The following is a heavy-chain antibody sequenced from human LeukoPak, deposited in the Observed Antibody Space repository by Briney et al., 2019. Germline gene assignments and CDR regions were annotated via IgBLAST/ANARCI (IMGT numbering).Heavy chain of an antibody. J-gene: IGHJ3*02. CDR2: ISYDGSNK. D-gene: IGHD5-24*01. V-gene: IGHV3-30*18. CDR3: AKDRADGYNTDAFDI. Sequence: GSLRLSCAASGFTFSSYGMHWVRQAPGKGLEWVAVISYDGSNKYYADSVKGRFTISRDNSKNTLYLQMNSPRAEDTAVYYCAKDRADGYNTDAFDIWGQGTMVTVSS. CDR1: GFTFSSYG.